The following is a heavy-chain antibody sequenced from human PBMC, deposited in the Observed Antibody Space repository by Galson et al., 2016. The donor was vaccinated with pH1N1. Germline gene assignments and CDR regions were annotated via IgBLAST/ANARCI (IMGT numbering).Heavy chain of an antibody. V-gene: IGHV3-23*01. CDR2: ITASADAT. Sequence: SLRLSCAASGLTFRNHVMSWVRQVPGKGLEWVAVITASADATFYGDSVKGRFFISRVNYRSTLSLQMNSLRADDTAISYCVTRRPTTTPGVMYYWGHGTLVTVS. D-gene: IGHD1/OR15-1a*01. J-gene: IGHJ4*01. CDR3: VTRRPTTTPGVMYY. CDR1: GLTFRNHV.